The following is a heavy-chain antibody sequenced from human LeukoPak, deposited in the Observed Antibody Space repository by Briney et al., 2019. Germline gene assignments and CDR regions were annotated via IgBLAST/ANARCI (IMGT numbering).Heavy chain of an antibody. CDR1: GGSISSSSYY. V-gene: IGHV4-39*01. J-gene: IGHJ5*02. CDR3: ARRIQWLAHNWFDH. Sequence: SETLSLTCTVSGGSISSSSYYWGWIRQPPGKGLEWIGSIYYSGSTYYNPSLKSRVTISVDTSKNQFSLKLSSVTAADTAVYYCARRIQWLAHNWFDHWGQGTLVTVSS. CDR2: IYYSGST. D-gene: IGHD6-19*01.